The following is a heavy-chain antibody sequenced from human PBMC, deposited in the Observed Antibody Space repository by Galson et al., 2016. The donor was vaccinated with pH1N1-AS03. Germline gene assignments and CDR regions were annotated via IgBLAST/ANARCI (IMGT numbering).Heavy chain of an antibody. CDR3: ARGFCSSLRCQGGLDY. V-gene: IGHV4-4*07. J-gene: IGHJ4*02. D-gene: IGHD2-2*01. CDR1: GASISSYY. Sequence: SETLSLTCTVSGASISSYYWSWIRQSAGKGLEWVGRINTSGSTNYNPSLKSRLTMSVDTSKNQFSLKLSSVTAADTAVYYCARGFCSSLRCQGGLDYWGQGIPSPSPQ. CDR2: INTSGST.